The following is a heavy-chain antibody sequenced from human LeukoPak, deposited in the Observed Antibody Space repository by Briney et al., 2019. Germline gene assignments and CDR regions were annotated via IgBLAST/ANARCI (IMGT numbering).Heavy chain of an antibody. CDR3: ARDVDYHTTSECFDY. V-gene: IGHV3-74*03. Sequence: GGALRLSCAASGFTFSNYWMHWVRQAPGKGLVWLSRINSDGRGTTYADSVKGRFTISRDNAKNTLYLQMNSLSPDDTAVYFCARDVDYHTTSECFDYWGQGTLVTVSS. D-gene: IGHD2/OR15-2a*01. CDR2: INSDGRGT. CDR1: GFTFSNYW. J-gene: IGHJ4*02.